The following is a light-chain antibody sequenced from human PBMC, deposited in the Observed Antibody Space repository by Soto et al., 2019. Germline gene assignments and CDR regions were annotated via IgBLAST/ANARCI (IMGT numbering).Light chain of an antibody. CDR1: QSISNY. CDR3: QQSYSSLWT. Sequence: DIQMTQSPSSLSASVGDRVTITCRASQSISNYLNWYQHKAGKAPKVLIYAASSLQRGVPSRFSGSGSGTDFTLIISSLQPEDFATYYCQQSYSSLWTFGQGTKVDIK. J-gene: IGKJ1*01. V-gene: IGKV1-39*01. CDR2: AAS.